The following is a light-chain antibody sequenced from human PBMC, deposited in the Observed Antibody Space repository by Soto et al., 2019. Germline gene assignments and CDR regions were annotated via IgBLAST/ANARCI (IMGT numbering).Light chain of an antibody. CDR2: LNSDGSH. Sequence: QPVLTQSPSASASLGASVKLTCTLSSGHSSYAIAWHQQQPEKGPRYLMKLNSDGSHSKGHGIPDRFSGSSSGAERYLIISSLQSEDEADYYCQTWGTGIHVFGTGTKVTVL. V-gene: IGLV4-69*01. J-gene: IGLJ1*01. CDR3: QTWGTGIHV. CDR1: SGHSSYA.